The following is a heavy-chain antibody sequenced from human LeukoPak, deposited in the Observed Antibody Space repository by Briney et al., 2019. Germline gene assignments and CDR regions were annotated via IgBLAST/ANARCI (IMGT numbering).Heavy chain of an antibody. V-gene: IGHV3-11*04. CDR1: GFTFGDYY. CDR3: ARVFGGSSYYYYYMDV. Sequence: GGSLRLSCAASGFTFGDYYMSWIRQAPGKGLEWVSYISSSGSTIYYADSVKGRFTISRDNAKNSLYLQMNSLRAEDTAVYYCARVFGGSSYYYYYMDVWGKGTTVTVSS. J-gene: IGHJ6*03. D-gene: IGHD3-10*01. CDR2: ISSSGSTI.